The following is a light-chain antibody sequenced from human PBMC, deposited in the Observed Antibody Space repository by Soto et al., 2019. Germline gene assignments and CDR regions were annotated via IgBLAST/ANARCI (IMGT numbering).Light chain of an antibody. V-gene: IGKV1-5*03. Sequence: DIHMTPSPSTFCASFWYRFTITCRASRSASDWLAWYQQRPGEAPRMLISKASTLESGVPSRFNGSGSGTHFTLTITSLQPDDSATYYCQQYNSYSATFGQGTKVDIK. CDR1: RSASDW. J-gene: IGKJ1*01. CDR3: QQYNSYSAT. CDR2: KAS.